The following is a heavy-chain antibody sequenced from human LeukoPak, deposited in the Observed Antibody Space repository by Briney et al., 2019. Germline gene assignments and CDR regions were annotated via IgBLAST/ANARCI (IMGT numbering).Heavy chain of an antibody. D-gene: IGHD3-10*01. J-gene: IGHJ4*02. Sequence: SETLSLTCDVSGYSIRSGSYWGWIRQPPGKGLEWIGCMFHSGDTYHNPSLKSRVTISVDTSKNQFSLKLSSVTAADTAVYYCAGQGRPGFASGYWGQGTLVTVSS. CDR3: AGQGRPGFASGY. CDR2: MFHSGDT. CDR1: GYSIRSGSY. V-gene: IGHV4-38-2*01.